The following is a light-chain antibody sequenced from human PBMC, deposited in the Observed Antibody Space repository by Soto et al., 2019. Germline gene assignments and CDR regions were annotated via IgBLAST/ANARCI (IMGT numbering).Light chain of an antibody. J-gene: IGLJ2*01. Sequence: QSALTQPASVSGSPGQSITISCTGTSSDVGGYNYVSWYQQHPGKAPKFMIYDVSNRPSGVSNRFSGSKSGNTASLTISGLRVEDGADYNCSSFTRSSPLVFGGGTKLTVL. V-gene: IGLV2-14*01. CDR2: DVS. CDR1: SSDVGGYNY. CDR3: SSFTRSSPLV.